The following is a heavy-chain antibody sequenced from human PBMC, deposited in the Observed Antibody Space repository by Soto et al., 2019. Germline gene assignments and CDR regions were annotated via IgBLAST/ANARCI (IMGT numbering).Heavy chain of an antibody. CDR2: ISGSGGST. Sequence: EVQLLESGGGLVQPGGSLRLSCAASGFTFSSYAMSWVRQAPGKGLEWVSAISGSGGSTYYADSVKGRFTISRDNSKNTLYLPMNSLRAEDTAVYYCAKGGYDFWSGYAYFDYWGQGTLVTVSS. V-gene: IGHV3-23*01. CDR1: GFTFSSYA. D-gene: IGHD3-3*01. CDR3: AKGGYDFWSGYAYFDY. J-gene: IGHJ4*02.